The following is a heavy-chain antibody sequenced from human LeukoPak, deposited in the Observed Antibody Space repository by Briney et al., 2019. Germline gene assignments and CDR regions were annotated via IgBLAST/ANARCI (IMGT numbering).Heavy chain of an antibody. V-gene: IGHV3-23*03. D-gene: IGHD1-26*01. Sequence: PGGSLRLSCAASGFTFSSYAMSWVRQAPGKGLEWVSVIYSGGSTYYADSVKGRFTISRDNSKNTLYLQMNSLRAEGTAVYYCAKDPYSGSYWGSHYFDYWGQGTLVTVSS. CDR1: GFTFSSYA. CDR2: IYSGGST. J-gene: IGHJ4*02. CDR3: AKDPYSGSYWGSHYFDY.